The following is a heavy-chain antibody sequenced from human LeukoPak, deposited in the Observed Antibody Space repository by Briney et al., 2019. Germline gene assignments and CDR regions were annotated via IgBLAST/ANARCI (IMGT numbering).Heavy chain of an antibody. CDR3: ARSADSVVVPAARANAFDI. CDR2: IYTSGST. CDR1: GGSISSYY. J-gene: IGHJ3*02. D-gene: IGHD2-2*01. V-gene: IGHV4-4*07. Sequence: SETLSLTCTVSGGSISSYYWSWIRQPAGKGLEWIGRIYTSGSTNYNPSLKSRVTMSVDTSKNQFSLKLSSVTAADTAVYYCARSADSVVVPAARANAFDIWGQGTMVTVSS.